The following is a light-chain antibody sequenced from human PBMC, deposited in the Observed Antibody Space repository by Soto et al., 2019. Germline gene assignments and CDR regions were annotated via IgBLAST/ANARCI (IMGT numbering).Light chain of an antibody. Sequence: IVLTQSPGTLSLSPGEKATLACRASQNVSSTYFAWYQQKPGQAPRLLIYGASSRATGIPDRFTGSGSGTYFTLIINRLEPEDFAVYYCQQYASSPFTFGPGTKVGIK. CDR2: GAS. CDR3: QQYASSPFT. V-gene: IGKV3-20*01. CDR1: QNVSSTY. J-gene: IGKJ3*01.